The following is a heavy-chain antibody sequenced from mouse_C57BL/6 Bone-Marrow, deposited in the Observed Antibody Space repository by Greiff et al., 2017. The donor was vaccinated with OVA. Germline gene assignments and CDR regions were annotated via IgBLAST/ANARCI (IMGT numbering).Heavy chain of an antibody. D-gene: IGHD4-1*01. J-gene: IGHJ1*03. CDR1: GFTFSSYA. CDR3: TRDRSWDLDWYFDV. CDR2: ISSGGDYI. V-gene: IGHV5-9-1*02. Sequence: EVQGVESGECLVKPGGSLKLSCAASGFTFSSYAMSWVRQTPEKRLEWVAYISSGGDYIYYADTVKGRFTISRDNARNTLYLQMSSLKSEDTAMYYCTRDRSWDLDWYFDVWGTGTTVTVSS.